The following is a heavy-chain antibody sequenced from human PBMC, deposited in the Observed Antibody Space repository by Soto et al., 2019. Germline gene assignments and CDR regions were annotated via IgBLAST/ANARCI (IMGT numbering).Heavy chain of an antibody. D-gene: IGHD2-8*01. CDR1: GFTFSSNG. CDR3: AKNGLSDSPSAIDS. Sequence: GGSLRLSCATSGFTFSSNGMSWVRQAPGKGLDWVSGISGSGRNTYYADSVKGRFTISRDNSKNTLFLQMNSLRVEDTAVYYCAKNGLSDSPSAIDSWGQGTLVTVSS. V-gene: IGHV3-23*01. CDR2: ISGSGRNT. J-gene: IGHJ4*02.